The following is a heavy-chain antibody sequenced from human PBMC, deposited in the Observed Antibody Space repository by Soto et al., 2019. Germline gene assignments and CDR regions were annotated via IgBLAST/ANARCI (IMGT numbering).Heavy chain of an antibody. CDR3: ARTYYDILTGYFAYNWFDP. D-gene: IGHD3-9*01. V-gene: IGHV2-5*02. Sequence: SGPTLVNPTQTLTLTCTFSGFSLSTSGVGVGWIRQPPGKALEWLALIYWDDDKRYSPSLKSRLTITKDTSKNQVVLTMTNMDPVDTATYYCARTYYDILTGYFAYNWFDPWGQGTLVTVSS. CDR2: IYWDDDK. CDR1: GFSLSTSGVG. J-gene: IGHJ5*02.